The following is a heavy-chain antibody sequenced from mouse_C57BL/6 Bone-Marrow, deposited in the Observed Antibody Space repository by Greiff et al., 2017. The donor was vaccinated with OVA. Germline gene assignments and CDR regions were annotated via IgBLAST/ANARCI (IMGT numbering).Heavy chain of an antibody. CDR2: IYPGNSDT. CDR3: TRLSSYFDY. J-gene: IGHJ2*01. V-gene: IGHV1-5*01. Sequence: VQLQQPGAELVMPGASVKMSCKTSGYTFTSYWMHWVKQRPGQGLEWIGAIYPGNSDTSYNQKFKGKAKLTAVTSASTAYMELSSLTNEDSAVYYCTRLSSYFDYWGQGTTLTVSS. CDR1: GYTFTSYW.